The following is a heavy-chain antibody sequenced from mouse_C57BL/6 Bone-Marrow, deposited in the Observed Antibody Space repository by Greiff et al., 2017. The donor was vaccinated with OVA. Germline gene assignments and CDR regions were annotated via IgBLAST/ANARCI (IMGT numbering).Heavy chain of an antibody. Sequence: VQLQQPGAELVMPGASVKLSCKASGYTFTSYWMHWVKQRPGQGLEWIGEIDPSDSYTNYNQKFKGKSTLTVDKSSSTAYMQLSSLTSEDSAVYYGAREGGWLTPFAYWGQGTLVTVSA. D-gene: IGHD2-3*01. J-gene: IGHJ3*01. CDR3: AREGGWLTPFAY. CDR1: GYTFTSYW. V-gene: IGHV1-69*01. CDR2: IDPSDSYT.